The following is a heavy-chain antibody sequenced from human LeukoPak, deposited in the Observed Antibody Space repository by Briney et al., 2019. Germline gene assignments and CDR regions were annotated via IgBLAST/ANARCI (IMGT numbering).Heavy chain of an antibody. Sequence: SETLSLTCTVSGGSISSSPYYWGWIRQPPGKGLEWIGSIYYSGTTHYNPSLESRVTISVDTSKNQFSLKLASVTAADTAIYYCAKGAGGFSYYNWFDPWGQGTQVTVSS. CDR1: GGSISSSPYY. J-gene: IGHJ5*02. V-gene: IGHV4-39*07. CDR2: IYYSGTT. CDR3: AKGAGGFSYYNWFDP. D-gene: IGHD5-18*01.